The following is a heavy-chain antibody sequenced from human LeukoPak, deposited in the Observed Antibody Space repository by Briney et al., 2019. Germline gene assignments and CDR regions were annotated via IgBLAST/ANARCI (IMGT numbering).Heavy chain of an antibody. J-gene: IGHJ4*02. CDR3: ARGEGYSYAPEYFDY. D-gene: IGHD5-18*01. Sequence: GGSLRLSCAASGFTVSSNYTSWVRQAPGKGLEWVSVIYSGGSTYYADTVKGRFTISRDNSKNTLYLQMNILRAEDTAVYYCARGEGYSYAPEYFDYWGQGTLDTVSA. CDR2: IYSGGST. V-gene: IGHV3-53*01. CDR1: GFTVSSNY.